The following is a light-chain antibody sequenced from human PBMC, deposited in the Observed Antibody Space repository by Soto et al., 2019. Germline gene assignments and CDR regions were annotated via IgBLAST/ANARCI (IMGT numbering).Light chain of an antibody. V-gene: IGLV1-47*01. Sequence: QSVLTQPPSASGTPGQRVTISCSGSSSNIGSNYVFWYQHLPGTAPKLLIYRNNQRPSGVPDRFSGSKSGTSASLAISGLRSEDETDYYCAAWDDSLRGVVFGAGTKLTVL. CDR1: SSNIGSNY. CDR2: RNN. J-gene: IGLJ2*01. CDR3: AAWDDSLRGVV.